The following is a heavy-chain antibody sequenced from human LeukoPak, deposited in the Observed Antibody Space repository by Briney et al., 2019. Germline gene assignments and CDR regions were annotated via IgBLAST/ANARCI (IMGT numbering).Heavy chain of an antibody. D-gene: IGHD2-15*01. CDR3: ARDKYCSGGKCYGLGLGFDY. Sequence: PGGSLRLSCAASGFTFSSYEWNWVRQAPGKGLEWVSYISGSSGTMYYADSVKGRFTISRDDAKNSLYLQMNSLRAEDTAVHYCARDKYCSGGKCYGLGLGFDYWGQGSLVIVSS. CDR1: GFTFSSYE. V-gene: IGHV3-48*03. CDR2: ISGSSGTM. J-gene: IGHJ4*02.